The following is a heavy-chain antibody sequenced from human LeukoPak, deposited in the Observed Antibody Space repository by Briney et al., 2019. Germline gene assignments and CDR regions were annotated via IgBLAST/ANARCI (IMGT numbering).Heavy chain of an antibody. V-gene: IGHV3-7*04. CDR1: GCNFNNYW. J-gene: IGHJ4*02. Sequence: VGSLRLSCAASGCNFNNYWMDWVRQAPGKGLEWVANIKENGSVKYYVDSVKDRFTISRDNAKNSLYLQMNSLRAEDTAVYYCTRALDYWGQGTLVTVSS. CDR2: IKENGSVK. CDR3: TRALDY.